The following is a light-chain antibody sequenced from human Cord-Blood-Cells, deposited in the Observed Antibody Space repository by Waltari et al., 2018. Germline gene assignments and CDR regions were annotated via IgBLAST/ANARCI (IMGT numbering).Light chain of an antibody. CDR3: CSYAGSYTLVV. V-gene: IGLV2-11*01. CDR1: SSVVGGYNY. CDR2: DVS. J-gene: IGLJ2*01. Sequence: QSALTQPRSVSGSPGQSVTISCTGTSSVVGGYNYVSWYQQHPGKAPKLMIYDVSKRPSGVPDRFSGSKSGNTASLTISGLQAEDEADYYCCSYAGSYTLVVFGGGTKLTVL.